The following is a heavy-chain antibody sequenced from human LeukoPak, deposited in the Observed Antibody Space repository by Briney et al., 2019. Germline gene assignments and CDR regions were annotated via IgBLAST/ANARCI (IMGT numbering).Heavy chain of an antibody. CDR3: ARQYSSSLRGSFDY. CDR2: INPNSGGT. J-gene: IGHJ4*02. Sequence: ASVKVSCKASGYTFTGYYMHWVRQAPGQGLEWMGRINPNSGGTNYAQKLQGRVTMTTDTSTSTAYMELRSLRSDDTAVYYCARQYSSSLRGSFDYWGQGTLVTVSS. V-gene: IGHV1-2*06. CDR1: GYTFTGYY. D-gene: IGHD6-13*01.